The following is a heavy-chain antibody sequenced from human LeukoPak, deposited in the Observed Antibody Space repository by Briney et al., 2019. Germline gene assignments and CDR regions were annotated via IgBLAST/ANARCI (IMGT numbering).Heavy chain of an antibody. J-gene: IGHJ4*02. CDR3: VRLDSTSPGNWYKLFDQ. D-gene: IGHD2-2*01. Sequence: GGSLRLSCAASGFTFNNAWMNWVRQAPGKGLEWVGRIKSKTGGETTDYAAPVKGRFAISRDDSKNTLYLQMNSLKTEDTALYYCVRLDSTSPGNWYKLFDQWGQGTLVTVSS. CDR1: GFTFNNAW. CDR2: IKSKTGGETT. V-gene: IGHV3-15*07.